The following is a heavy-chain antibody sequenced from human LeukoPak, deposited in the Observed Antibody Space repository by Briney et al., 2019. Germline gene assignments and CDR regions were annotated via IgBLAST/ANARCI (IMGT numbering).Heavy chain of an antibody. D-gene: IGHD7-27*01. CDR2: MSSSSNFI. CDR3: ARDLNWGFDY. J-gene: IGHJ4*02. CDR1: GFTFSSYS. Sequence: GGSLRLSCAASGFTFSSYSLNWVRQAPGKGLEWVSSMSSSSNFIYYADSLKGRFTISRDDAKNSLYLQMNSLRAEDTAVYYCARDLNWGFDYWGQGTLVTVSS. V-gene: IGHV3-21*01.